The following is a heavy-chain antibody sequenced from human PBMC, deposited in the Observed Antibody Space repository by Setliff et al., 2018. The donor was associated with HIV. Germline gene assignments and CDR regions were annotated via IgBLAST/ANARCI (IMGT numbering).Heavy chain of an antibody. Sequence: GGSLRLSCAASGLIFSSYEMNWVRQAPGKGLEWISFIGGHGSIIHYADSVKGRFTISRDNSKNTLSLQMNSLRAEDTAVYYCARNRHYYDSSGFGYYYYYMDVWGKGTTVTVSS. J-gene: IGHJ6*03. CDR1: GLIFSSYE. V-gene: IGHV3-48*03. CDR2: IGGHGSII. CDR3: ARNRHYYDSSGFGYYYYYMDV. D-gene: IGHD3-22*01.